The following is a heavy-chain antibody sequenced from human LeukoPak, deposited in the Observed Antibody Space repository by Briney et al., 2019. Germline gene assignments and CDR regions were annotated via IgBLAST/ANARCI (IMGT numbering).Heavy chain of an antibody. CDR1: GFTFSSYA. CDR2: ISGSGGST. CDR3: AKDLYYDSSGYNY. D-gene: IGHD3-22*01. Sequence: GGSLRLSCAASGFTFSSYAMSWVRQAPGKGLEWVSAISGSGGSTYYADSVKGRFTISRDNSKNTLYLQMNSLRVEDTAVYYCAKDLYYDSSGYNYWGQGTLVTVSS. J-gene: IGHJ4*02. V-gene: IGHV3-23*01.